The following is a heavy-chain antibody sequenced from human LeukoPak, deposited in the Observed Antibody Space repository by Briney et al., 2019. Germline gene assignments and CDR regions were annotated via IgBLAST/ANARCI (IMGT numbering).Heavy chain of an antibody. J-gene: IGHJ3*01. V-gene: IGHV3-74*01. D-gene: IGHD4-23*01. CDR1: GFTFSNHW. CDR2: LNGDGSST. Sequence: GGSLRLSCAASGFTFSNHWMHWVRQVPGKGLVWVARLNGDGSSTAYVESVEGRFTISRDNAKNTLYLQMNSLGVEDTAVYYCAREGWELESFDVWGQGTMVTVSS. CDR3: AREGWELESFDV.